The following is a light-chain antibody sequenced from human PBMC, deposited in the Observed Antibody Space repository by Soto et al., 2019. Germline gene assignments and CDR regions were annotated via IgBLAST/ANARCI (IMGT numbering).Light chain of an antibody. CDR3: ASWDDSLNGVV. V-gene: IGLV1-44*01. CDR2: SNN. CDR1: NSNIGSNT. J-gene: IGLJ2*01. Sequence: QSVLTQPPSASGTPGQRVSISCSGSNSNIGSNTVNWYQQVPGAAPKLLIYSNNQRPSGVPDRFSASKSATSASVAISGLQSEDEADYCCASWDDSLNGVVFGGGTKLTVL.